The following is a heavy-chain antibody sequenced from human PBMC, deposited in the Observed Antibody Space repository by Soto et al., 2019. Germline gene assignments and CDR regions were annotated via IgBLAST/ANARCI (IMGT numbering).Heavy chain of an antibody. V-gene: IGHV3-33*01. Sequence: GGSLRLSCAAAGFTFSSYGMHWFRQAPGKGLEWVAVIWYDGSNKYYADSVKGRFTISRDNSKNTLYLQMNSLRAEDTAVYYCARDPEKSSGYYSYYFDYWGQGTLVTVSS. CDR3: ARDPEKSSGYYSYYFDY. CDR1: GFTFSSYG. CDR2: IWYDGSNK. J-gene: IGHJ4*02. D-gene: IGHD3-22*01.